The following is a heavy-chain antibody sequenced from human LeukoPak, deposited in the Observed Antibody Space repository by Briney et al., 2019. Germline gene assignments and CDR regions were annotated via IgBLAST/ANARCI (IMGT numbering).Heavy chain of an antibody. J-gene: IGHJ4*02. D-gene: IGHD3-22*01. V-gene: IGHV3-74*01. CDR1: GFTFSSYW. CDR2: INSDGSST. CDR3: AREGEVLSDSSGYYYVGFYNDY. Sequence: GGSLRLSCAASGFTFSSYWMHWVRQAPGKGLVWVSRINSDGSSTSYADSVKGRFTISRDNAKNTLYLQMNSLRAEDTAVYYCAREGEVLSDSSGYYYVGFYNDYWGQGTLVTVSS.